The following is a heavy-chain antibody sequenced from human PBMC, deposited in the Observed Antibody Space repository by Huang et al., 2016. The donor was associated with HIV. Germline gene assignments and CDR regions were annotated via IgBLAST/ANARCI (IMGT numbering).Heavy chain of an antibody. CDR1: DYTFTSYG. V-gene: IGHV1-18*04. Sequence: QVQLVQSGGEVKKPGASVKVSCKASDYTFTSYGISWVRQAPGKGLEWMGWISTKNGDTNYAQKFQGRVTMTTDTSTSTAYMELRSLRSDDTAVYYCGGSSGYWSFDYWGQGTLVTVSS. D-gene: IGHD3-22*01. J-gene: IGHJ4*02. CDR2: ISTKNGDT. CDR3: GGSSGYWSFDY.